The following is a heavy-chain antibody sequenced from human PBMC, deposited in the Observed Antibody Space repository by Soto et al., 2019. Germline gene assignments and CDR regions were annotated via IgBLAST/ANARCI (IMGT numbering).Heavy chain of an antibody. CDR1: AYSITNYW. D-gene: IGHD3-3*01. CDR3: AGYGLTLFGEPKHP. Sequence: QLVQSRAEVKEPGESLQISCKATAYSITNYWIGWVRQMPGKGLEWMGIIHAGDSDIRYSPSFEGQVSISADKSINTAYLQWSSLKASDTAIYYCAGYGLTLFGEPKHPWGQGTLVIVSS. CDR2: IHAGDSDI. J-gene: IGHJ5*02. V-gene: IGHV5-51*01.